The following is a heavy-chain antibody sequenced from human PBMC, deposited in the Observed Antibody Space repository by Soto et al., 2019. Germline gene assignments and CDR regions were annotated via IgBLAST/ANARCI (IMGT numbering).Heavy chain of an antibody. V-gene: IGHV3-23*01. CDR3: AKLPAAEYYYYYMDV. Sequence: EVQLLESGGGLVQPGGSLRLSCAASGFTFSSYAMTWARQAPGKGLEWVSAVSSSGGSTYYADSVKGRFTISSDSSNNTLYLQMNSLRAEDTAVYYCAKLPAAEYYYYYMDVWGKGTTVTVSS. D-gene: IGHD2-2*01. J-gene: IGHJ6*03. CDR1: GFTFSSYA. CDR2: VSSSGGST.